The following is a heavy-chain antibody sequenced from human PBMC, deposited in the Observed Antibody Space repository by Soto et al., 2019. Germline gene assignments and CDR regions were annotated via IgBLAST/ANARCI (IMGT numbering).Heavy chain of an antibody. V-gene: IGHV3-23*01. CDR3: AKSPPDMVTGSYFDY. Sequence: GGSLRLSCAASGFTFRSYSMNWVRQAPGKGLEWVSVISGSGGNTYYADSVKGRFAVSRDNSKNTLYLQMNSLRAEDTALYYCAKSPPDMVTGSYFDYWGQGTLVTVSS. J-gene: IGHJ4*02. D-gene: IGHD5-18*01. CDR1: GFTFRSYS. CDR2: ISGSGGNT.